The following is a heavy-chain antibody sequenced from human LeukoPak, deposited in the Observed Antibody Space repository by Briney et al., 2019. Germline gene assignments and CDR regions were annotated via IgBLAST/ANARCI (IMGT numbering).Heavy chain of an antibody. J-gene: IGHJ4*02. Sequence: ASVKVSCKASGYTFTSYGISWVRQAPGQGLEWMGWINPNSGGTNYAQKFQGRVTMTRDTSISTAYMELSRLRSDDTAVYYCARDPYYDSSGYYPFDYWGQGTLVTVSS. D-gene: IGHD3-22*01. CDR1: GYTFTSYG. CDR3: ARDPYYDSSGYYPFDY. V-gene: IGHV1-2*02. CDR2: INPNSGGT.